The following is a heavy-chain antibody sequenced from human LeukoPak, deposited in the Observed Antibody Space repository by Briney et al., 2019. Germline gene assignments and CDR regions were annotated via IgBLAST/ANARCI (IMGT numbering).Heavy chain of an antibody. CDR2: MNPNSGNT. CDR3: ARDNPNYYDSSGYHYFDY. V-gene: IGHV1-8*01. CDR1: GYTFTSYD. D-gene: IGHD3-22*01. Sequence: ASVKVSCKASGYTFTSYDINWVRQATGQGLEWMGWMNPNSGNTGYAQKFQGRVTMTRNTSISTAYMELRSLRSDDTAVYYCARDNPNYYDSSGYHYFDYWGQGTLVTVSS. J-gene: IGHJ4*02.